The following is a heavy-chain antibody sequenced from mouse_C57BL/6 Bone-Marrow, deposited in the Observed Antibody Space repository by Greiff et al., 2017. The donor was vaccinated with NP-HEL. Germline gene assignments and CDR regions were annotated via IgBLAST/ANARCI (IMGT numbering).Heavy chain of an antibody. Sequence: VKLVESGAEPARPGASVKLSCKASGYTFTSYGISWVKQRTGQGLEWIGEIYPRSGNTYYNEKFKGKATLTADKSSSTAYMELRSLTSEDSAVYFCAKLWLRRFDYWGQGTTLTVSS. J-gene: IGHJ2*01. D-gene: IGHD2-2*01. CDR2: IYPRSGNT. V-gene: IGHV1-81*01. CDR1: GYTFTSYG. CDR3: AKLWLRRFDY.